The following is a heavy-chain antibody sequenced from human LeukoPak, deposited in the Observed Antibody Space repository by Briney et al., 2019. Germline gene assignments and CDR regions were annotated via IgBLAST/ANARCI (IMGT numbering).Heavy chain of an antibody. J-gene: IGHJ3*02. CDR2: ITGGAGST. CDR1: GFTFSSYA. CDR3: ARYYDILTGHRYAFDI. Sequence: GGSLRLSCAASGFTFSSYAMSWVRQAPGKGLEWVSAITGGAGSTYYADSVKGRFTISRDNSKNTLYLQMNSLRAEDTAVYYCARYYDILTGHRYAFDIWGQGTMVTVSS. D-gene: IGHD3-9*01. V-gene: IGHV3-23*01.